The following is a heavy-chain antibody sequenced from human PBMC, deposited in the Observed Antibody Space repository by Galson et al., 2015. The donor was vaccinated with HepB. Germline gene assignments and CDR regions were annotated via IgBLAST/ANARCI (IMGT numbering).Heavy chain of an antibody. Sequence: SLRLSCAASRFTFSNYAMSWVRQAPGKGLEWVSSIISTSGSTGYADSVKGRFTISRDNSKNTLYLQMNSLRADDTAVYYCAKGGTTHFYHGMDVWGQGTTVTVS. J-gene: IGHJ6*02. CDR3: AKGGTTHFYHGMDV. V-gene: IGHV3-23*01. CDR1: RFTFSNYA. D-gene: IGHD2-15*01. CDR2: IISTSGST.